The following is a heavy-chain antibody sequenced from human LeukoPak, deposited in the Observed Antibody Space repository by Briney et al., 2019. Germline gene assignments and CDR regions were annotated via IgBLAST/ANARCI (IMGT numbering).Heavy chain of an antibody. Sequence: SETLSLTCAVSDYSVTSDHYWGWIRLAPGRGREWIGSIYHSGGTYYNPSLKSRVTISVDTSKDQFSLRLTSVTAADTGIYYCAREGRTSGTSWYDPWGQGTRVTVSS. CDR2: IYHSGGT. J-gene: IGHJ5*02. V-gene: IGHV4-38-2*01. CDR1: DYSVTSDHY. CDR3: AREGRTSGTSWYDP. D-gene: IGHD3-10*01.